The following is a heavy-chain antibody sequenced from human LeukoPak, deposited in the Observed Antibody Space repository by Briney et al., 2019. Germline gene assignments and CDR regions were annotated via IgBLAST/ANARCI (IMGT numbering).Heavy chain of an antibody. J-gene: IGHJ5*02. CDR2: INSRSTTI. V-gene: IGHV3-48*02. CDR3: AEAGAYGAFNT. CDR1: GFVFSDES. Sequence: PGGSLRLSCAASGFVFSDESMNWVRQAPGKGLEWISYINSRSTTIYYADSVKGRFTSSRDNAKNSLYLRMNSLRDEDTAVYFCAEAGAYGAFNTWGQGTLVTVSS. D-gene: IGHD6-19*01.